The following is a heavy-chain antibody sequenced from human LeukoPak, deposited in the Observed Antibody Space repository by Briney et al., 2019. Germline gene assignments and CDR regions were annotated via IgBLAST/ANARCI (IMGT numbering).Heavy chain of an antibody. Sequence: PGRSLRLSCAASGFTFSSYGMHWVRQAPGKGLEWVAVISYDGSNKYYADSVKGRFTISRDNSKNTLYLQMNSLRAEDTAVYYCAKTIGPYDSPARDYWGQGTLVTVSS. CDR3: AKTIGPYDSPARDY. V-gene: IGHV3-30*18. CDR2: ISYDGSNK. D-gene: IGHD3-3*01. J-gene: IGHJ4*02. CDR1: GFTFSSYG.